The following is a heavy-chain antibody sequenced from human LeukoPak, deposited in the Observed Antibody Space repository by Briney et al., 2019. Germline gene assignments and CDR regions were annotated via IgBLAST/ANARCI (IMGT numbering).Heavy chain of an antibody. Sequence: SETLSLTCTVSGGSISSYYWSWIRQPPGKGLEWIGYIYYSGSTNYNPSLKSRVTISVDTSKNQFSLKLSSVIAADTAVYYCARLPHIEYYYYGMDVWGQGTTVTVSS. CDR3: ARLPHIEYYYYGMDV. CDR1: GGSISSYY. J-gene: IGHJ6*02. V-gene: IGHV4-59*08. CDR2: IYYSGST.